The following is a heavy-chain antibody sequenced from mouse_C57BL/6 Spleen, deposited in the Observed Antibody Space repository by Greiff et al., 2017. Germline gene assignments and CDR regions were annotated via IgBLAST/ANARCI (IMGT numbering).Heavy chain of an antibody. CDR1: GYTFTSYW. Sequence: QVQLQQPGAELVKPGASVKLSCKASGYTFTSYWMHWVKQRPGQGLEWIGMIHPNSGSTNYNEKFKSKATLTVDKASSTAYMQLSSLTSEDSAVYYWARSYYGSSYRYWYFDVWGTGTTVTVSS. V-gene: IGHV1-64*01. J-gene: IGHJ1*03. CDR3: ARSYYGSSYRYWYFDV. D-gene: IGHD1-1*01. CDR2: IHPNSGST.